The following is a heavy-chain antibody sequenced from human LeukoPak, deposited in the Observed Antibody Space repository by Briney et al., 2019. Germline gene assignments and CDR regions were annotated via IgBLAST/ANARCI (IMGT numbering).Heavy chain of an antibody. J-gene: IGHJ4*02. CDR2: ISRSGSDI. D-gene: IGHD3-22*01. V-gene: IGHV3-21*01. Sequence: GGSLRLSCSASGFTFSRYWMSWVGQAPGKGLEWVSYISRSGSDIFYADSVQGRFITSRDNARNSLDLQMNSLRAEDTAVYYCARTFSNYDSSGYYLLYWGQGALVTVSS. CDR1: GFTFSRYW. CDR3: ARTFSNYDSSGYYLLY.